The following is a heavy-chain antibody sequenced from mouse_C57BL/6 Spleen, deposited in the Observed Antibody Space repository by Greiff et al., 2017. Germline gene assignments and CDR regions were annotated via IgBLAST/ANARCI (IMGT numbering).Heavy chain of an antibody. CDR3: ARGDGYYDYFDY. D-gene: IGHD2-3*01. J-gene: IGHJ2*01. Sequence: EVQLVESGGGLVKPGGSLKLSCAASGFTFSDHGMHWVRQAPEKGLEWVAYISSGSSTIYYADTVKGRFTLSRDNAKNTLFLQMTSLRSEDTAMYYCARGDGYYDYFDYWGQGTTLTVSS. CDR2: ISSGSSTI. CDR1: GFTFSDHG. V-gene: IGHV5-17*01.